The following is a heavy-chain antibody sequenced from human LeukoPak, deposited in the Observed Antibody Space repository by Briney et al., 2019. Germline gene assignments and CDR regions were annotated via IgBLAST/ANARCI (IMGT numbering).Heavy chain of an antibody. CDR1: GFSFSNYW. Sequence: PGGSLRLSCAASGFSFSNYWMSWVRLAPGKGLEWVANIKHDGSDRYFVDSVKGRFTISRDNAKSSVYLQMNSLRAEDTAVYYCVNYGMDVWGQGTTVTVSS. CDR2: IKHDGSDR. V-gene: IGHV3-7*05. CDR3: VNYGMDV. J-gene: IGHJ6*02.